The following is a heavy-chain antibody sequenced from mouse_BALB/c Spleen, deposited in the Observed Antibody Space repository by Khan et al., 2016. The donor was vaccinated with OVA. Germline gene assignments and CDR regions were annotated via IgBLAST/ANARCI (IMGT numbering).Heavy chain of an antibody. CDR2: ISYSGST. CDR3: ARGNYYGYTMDY. V-gene: IGHV3-2*02. Sequence: EVKLEESGPGLVKPSQSLSLTCTVTGYSITSNYAWNWIRQFPGNKLEWMGYISYSGSTNYNPSLKSRISITRDTSKNQFFLQLNSLTTEDTATYYCARGNYYGYTMDYWCQGASITVSS. J-gene: IGHJ4*01. CDR1: GYSITSNYA. D-gene: IGHD1-1*01.